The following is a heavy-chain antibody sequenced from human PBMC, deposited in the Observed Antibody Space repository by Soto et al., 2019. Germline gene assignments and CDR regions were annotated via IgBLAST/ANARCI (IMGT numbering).Heavy chain of an antibody. D-gene: IGHD2-2*01. V-gene: IGHV1-18*01. CDR2: ISAYNGNT. CDR3: AIDTFMEAGGIVLVPAALDY. J-gene: IGHJ4*02. CDR1: GYTFTSYG. Sequence: QVQLVQSGAEVKKPGASVKVSCKASGYTFTSYGISWVRQAPGQGLEWMGWISAYNGNTNYAQKPQGRVTMTTDTSTSTAYMELRSLRSDDTAVYYCAIDTFMEAGGIVLVPAALDYWGQGTLVTVSS.